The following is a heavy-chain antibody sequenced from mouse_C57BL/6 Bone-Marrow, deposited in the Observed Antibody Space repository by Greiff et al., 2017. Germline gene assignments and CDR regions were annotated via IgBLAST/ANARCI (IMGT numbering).Heavy chain of an antibody. CDR1: GYTFTEST. D-gene: IGHD3-2*02. J-gene: IGHJ3*01. CDR3: ARHEESDSSGYVWLAY. CDR2: FYPGSGSI. Sequence: QVQLQQSGAELVKPGASVKLSCKASGYTFTESTIHWVKQRSGQGLEWIGWFYPGSGSIKYNEKFMDKATLTAAKSSSTADIELSRLTSEDSAVYFWARHEESDSSGYVWLAYWGQGTLVTVSA. V-gene: IGHV1-62-2*01.